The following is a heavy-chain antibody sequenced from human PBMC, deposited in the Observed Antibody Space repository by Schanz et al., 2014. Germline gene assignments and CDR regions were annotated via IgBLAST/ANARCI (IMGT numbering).Heavy chain of an antibody. CDR3: ATMWGYCTATACQILEVLDV. V-gene: IGHV1-2*04. J-gene: IGHJ3*01. CDR1: GYTFTSYS. D-gene: IGHD2-8*02. Sequence: QVQLVQSGAEVKKPGASVKVSCKASGYTFTSYSMHWVRQAPGQGLEWMGWINPNSGTTNYAQKFQGWVTMTRDTSISTAYMELSRLKSDDTAVYYCATMWGYCTATACQILEVLDVWGQGTMVTVSS. CDR2: INPNSGTT.